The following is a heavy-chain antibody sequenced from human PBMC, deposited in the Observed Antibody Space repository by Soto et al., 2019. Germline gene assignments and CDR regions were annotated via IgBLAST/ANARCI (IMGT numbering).Heavy chain of an antibody. CDR3: ARASTGELWVYANWYEP. CDR1: GGSISSGDYY. V-gene: IGHV4-30-4*01. D-gene: IGHD3-16*01. Sequence: SETLSLTCTVSGGSISSGDYYWSWIRQPPGKGLEWIGFIYYSGGTYYKPSLKSRVTISVDTSKNKFSLNLSSVTAADTAVYYCARASTGELWVYANWYEPWGPGTRVTVSS. J-gene: IGHJ5*02. CDR2: IYYSGGT.